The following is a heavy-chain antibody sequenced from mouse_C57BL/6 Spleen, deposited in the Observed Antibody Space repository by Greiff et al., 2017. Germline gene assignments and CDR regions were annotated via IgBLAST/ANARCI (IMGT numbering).Heavy chain of an antibody. J-gene: IGHJ2*01. CDR1: GYTFTTYP. D-gene: IGHD1-1*01. Sequence: VQLQQPGAELVKPGASVKMSCKASGYTFTTYPIEWMKQNHGKSLEWIGNFHPYNDDTKYNEKFKGKATLTVEKSSSTVYLELSRLTSDDSAVDYCVRGSYYGGGYYFDYWGQGTTLTVSS. CDR3: VRGSYYGGGYYFDY. CDR2: FHPYNDDT. V-gene: IGHV1-47*01.